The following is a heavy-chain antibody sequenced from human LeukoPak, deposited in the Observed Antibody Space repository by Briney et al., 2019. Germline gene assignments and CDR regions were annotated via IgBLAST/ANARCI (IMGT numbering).Heavy chain of an antibody. CDR3: AKDLVVPAATPDDY. D-gene: IGHD2-2*01. Sequence: GGSLRLSCAASLFPFSNHWMSWVRQAPGKGLEWVANIKEDESEKYYVASVKGRFTISRDSSKNTLYLQMNSLRAEDTAVYYCAKDLVVPAATPDDYWGQGTLVTVSS. V-gene: IGHV3-7*03. CDR2: IKEDESEK. J-gene: IGHJ4*02. CDR1: LFPFSNHW.